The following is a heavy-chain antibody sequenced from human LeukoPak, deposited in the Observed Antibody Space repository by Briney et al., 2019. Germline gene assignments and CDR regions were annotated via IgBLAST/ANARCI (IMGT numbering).Heavy chain of an antibody. J-gene: IGHJ4*02. D-gene: IGHD3-16*01. CDR2: MYTGGTT. V-gene: IGHV3-53*01. CDR3: AKDEATSGGGLAS. CDR1: GFTVSGTH. Sequence: PGGSLRLSCAASGFTVSGTHMSWVRQAPGKGLEWVSAMYTGGTTYYADSMAGRFTVSRDNSKNTLYLHMNSLRVEDTAVYYCAKDEATSGGGLASWGQGTLVSVSS.